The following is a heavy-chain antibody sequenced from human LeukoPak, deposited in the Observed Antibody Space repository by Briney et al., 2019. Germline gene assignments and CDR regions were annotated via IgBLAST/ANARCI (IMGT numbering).Heavy chain of an antibody. CDR2: ISYDGSNK. J-gene: IGHJ4*02. CDR1: GFTFSSYG. Sequence: GRSLRLSCAASGFTFSSYGMHWVRQAPGKGLEGVAVISYDGSNKYYADSVKGRFTISRDNSKNTLYLQMNSLRAEDTAVYYCAAQPNFDYWGQGTLVTVSS. V-gene: IGHV3-30*03. D-gene: IGHD1-14*01. CDR3: AAQPNFDY.